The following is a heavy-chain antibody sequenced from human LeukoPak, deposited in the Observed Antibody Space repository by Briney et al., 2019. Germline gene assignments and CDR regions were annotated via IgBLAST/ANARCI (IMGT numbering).Heavy chain of an antibody. CDR1: GGSFSGYY. CDR3: ARGYRY. Sequence: SETLSLTCAVYGGSFSGYYWSWIRQPPGKGLEWIGEINHSGSTNYNPSLKSRVTISVDTSKNQFSLKLSSVTAADTAVYYCARGYRYWGQGTLVTVSS. CDR2: INHSGST. D-gene: IGHD2-2*02. V-gene: IGHV4-34*01. J-gene: IGHJ4*02.